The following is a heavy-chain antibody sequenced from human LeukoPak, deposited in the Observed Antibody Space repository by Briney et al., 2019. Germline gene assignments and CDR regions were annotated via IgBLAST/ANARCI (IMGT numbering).Heavy chain of an antibody. CDR3: ARDPNGDYIGAFDM. CDR1: GFIFTAYA. J-gene: IGHJ3*02. Sequence: PGGSLRSSGRASGFIFTAYAMTWVRQAPGKGPEWVSAIRGGGGSAFYANSVKGRYTISRDNSKYTLFLQMNRLRAEDTAVYYCARDPNGDYIGAFDMWGPGTMVTVSS. CDR2: IRGGGGSA. D-gene: IGHD4-17*01. V-gene: IGHV3-23*01.